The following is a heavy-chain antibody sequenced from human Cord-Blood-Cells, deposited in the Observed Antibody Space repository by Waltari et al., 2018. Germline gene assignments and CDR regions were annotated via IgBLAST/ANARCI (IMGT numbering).Heavy chain of an antibody. V-gene: IGHV1-69*01. Sequence: QVQLVQSGAEVKKPGSSVKVSCKASGGTFSSYAISWVRQAPGQGLEWMGGIIPIFGTANYAQKFQGRVTITADESTSTAYMELSSLRSEDTAVYYCARAPTYYDFWSGYYRNAFDIWGQGTMVTVSS. CDR1: GGTFSSYA. D-gene: IGHD3-3*01. CDR3: ARAPTYYDFWSGYYRNAFDI. J-gene: IGHJ3*02. CDR2: IIPIFGTA.